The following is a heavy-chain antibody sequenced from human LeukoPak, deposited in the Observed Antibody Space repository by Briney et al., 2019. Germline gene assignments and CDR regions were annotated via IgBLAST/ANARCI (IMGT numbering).Heavy chain of an antibody. D-gene: IGHD3-22*01. CDR1: GFTFSSYE. V-gene: IGHV3-48*03. CDR2: ISSSGSTI. Sequence: GGSLRLSCAASGFTFSSYEMNWVRQAPGKGLEWVSYISSSGSTIYYADSVKGRFTISRDNAKNSLYLQMNSLRAEDTAVYYCARGGYYYDSSGYTAGAFDIWGQGTMVTVSS. J-gene: IGHJ3*02. CDR3: ARGGYYYDSSGYTAGAFDI.